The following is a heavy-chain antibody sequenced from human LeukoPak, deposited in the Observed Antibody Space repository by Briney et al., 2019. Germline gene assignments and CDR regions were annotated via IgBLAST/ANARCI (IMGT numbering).Heavy chain of an antibody. J-gene: IGHJ4*02. V-gene: IGHV1-18*01. CDR3: ARGPYCSGSTCYSQYFDS. Sequence: ASVKVSCKTSGYSFTNYGVSWVRQAPGQGLEWMGWISPYDANTKYEQSLQGRVTMTTGTSTSTAYMELRSLRSDDTAVYYCARGPYCSGSTCYSQYFDSWGQGTLVAV. D-gene: IGHD2-15*01. CDR1: GYSFTNYG. CDR2: ISPYDANT.